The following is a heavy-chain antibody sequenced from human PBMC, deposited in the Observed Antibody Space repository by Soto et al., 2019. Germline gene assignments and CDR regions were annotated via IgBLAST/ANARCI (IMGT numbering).Heavy chain of an antibody. D-gene: IGHD4-17*01. CDR1: GFSLSSYGMG. J-gene: IGHJ4*02. CDR2: IYWDDDK. Sequence: QITLKESGPTLVGPAQTLTLTCGFSGFSLSSYGMGVAWIRQPPGKALEWLALIYWDDDKRYSPSLKDRLAISKDTSSNQVVLTITNMDPGDTATYFCAHAGDYDLLTFDHWGPGTLVTVSS. V-gene: IGHV2-5*02. CDR3: AHAGDYDLLTFDH.